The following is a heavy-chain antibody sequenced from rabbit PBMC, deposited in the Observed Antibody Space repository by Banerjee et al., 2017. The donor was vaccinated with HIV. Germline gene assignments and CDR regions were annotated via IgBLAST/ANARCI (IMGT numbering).Heavy chain of an antibody. V-gene: IGHV1S40*01. CDR3: ARDDAGVVGYDWDL. J-gene: IGHJ6*01. Sequence: QSLEESGGDLVKPGASLTLTCTASGFSFSSSYYMCWVRQAPGKGLEWIACISGGGSDTIDCASWAKGRFTISKTSSTTVTLQMTSLTAADTAAYFCARDDAGVVGYDWDLWGQGTLVTVS. CDR1: GFSFSSSYY. CDR2: ISGGGSDTI. D-gene: IGHD4-2*01.